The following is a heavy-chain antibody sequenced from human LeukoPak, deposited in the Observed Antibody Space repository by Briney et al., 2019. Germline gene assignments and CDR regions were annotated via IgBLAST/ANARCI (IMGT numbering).Heavy chain of an antibody. V-gene: IGHV1-18*01. D-gene: IGHD3-3*01. CDR1: GYTFTSYG. J-gene: IGHJ4*02. Sequence: ASVKVSCKASGYTFTSYGISWVRQAPGQGLEWMGWISAYNGNTNYAQKLQGRVTMTTDTSTSTANMELRSQRSDDTAVYSCARDDEYDFASGYDQTTIPVRFDYWGQGTLVTVSS. CDR3: ARDDEYDFASGYDQTTIPVRFDY. CDR2: ISAYNGNT.